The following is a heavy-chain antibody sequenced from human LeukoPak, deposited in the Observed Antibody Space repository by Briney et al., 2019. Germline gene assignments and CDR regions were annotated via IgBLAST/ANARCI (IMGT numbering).Heavy chain of an antibody. Sequence: GGSLRLSCAASGFTFSDNYMSGVGQAPGKGRGGVSYINTAGSIIYYADSVRGRFTMSRDNAKNSLYLQMNSLRAEGTAIYYCARGSAGDWGQGTLVTVSS. CDR2: INTAGSII. D-gene: IGHD6-25*01. CDR1: GFTFSDNY. J-gene: IGHJ4*02. CDR3: ARGSAGD. V-gene: IGHV3-11*01.